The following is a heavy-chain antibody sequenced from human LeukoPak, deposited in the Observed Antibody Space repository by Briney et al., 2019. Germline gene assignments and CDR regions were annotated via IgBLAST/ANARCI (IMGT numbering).Heavy chain of an antibody. CDR2: IWYDGTKT. Sequence: PGGSLRLSCAASGFTFSNFGMHWVRQAPGKGLEWVAVIWYDGTKTYYGESVKGRFTISRDNSKNTLYLQMNSLRAEDTALYYCVREENGYGDYWGWFDPWGQGTLVTVSS. J-gene: IGHJ5*02. CDR3: VREENGYGDYWGWFDP. D-gene: IGHD4-17*01. CDR1: GFTFSNFG. V-gene: IGHV3-33*01.